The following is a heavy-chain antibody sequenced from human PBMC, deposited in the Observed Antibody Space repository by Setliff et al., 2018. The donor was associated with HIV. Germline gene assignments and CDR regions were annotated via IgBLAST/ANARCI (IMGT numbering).Heavy chain of an antibody. CDR1: GFTFGDYA. J-gene: IGHJ6*02. V-gene: IGHV3-53*01. D-gene: IGHD1-7*01. CDR3: ARGRNRNYVVYGMDV. CDR2: IYAGGST. Sequence: PGRSLRLSCTTSGFTFGDYAFSWVRQAPGKGLEWVSVIYAGGSTYYADSVKGRFTISRDNSKNMLYLQMDSLRAEDTAVYYCARGRNRNYVVYGMDVWGQGTTVTVSS.